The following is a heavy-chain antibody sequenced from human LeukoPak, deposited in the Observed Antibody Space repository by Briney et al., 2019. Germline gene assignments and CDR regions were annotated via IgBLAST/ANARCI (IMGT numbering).Heavy chain of an antibody. Sequence: GASVKVSCKASGYTFTGYYMHWVRQAPGQGLEWMGWINPNSGGTNYAQKFQGRVTMTRDTSISTAYMKLSRLRSDDTAVYYCARAFQYIDSSGTGTFFDYWGQGTLVTVSS. D-gene: IGHD6-19*01. J-gene: IGHJ4*02. CDR2: INPNSGGT. V-gene: IGHV1-2*02. CDR3: ARAFQYIDSSGTGTFFDY. CDR1: GYTFTGYY.